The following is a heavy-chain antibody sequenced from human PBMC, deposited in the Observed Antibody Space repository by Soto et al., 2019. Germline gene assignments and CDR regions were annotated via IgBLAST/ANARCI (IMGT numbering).Heavy chain of an antibody. CDR3: ARLGAYHGSASSGGYHFDS. D-gene: IGHD3-10*01. CDR2: IIPIVGTA. V-gene: IGHV1-69*01. Sequence: QVQLVQSGAEVKKPGSSVKVSCEASGGTFSGYPVSWVRQAPGQGLEWMGGIIPIVGTANYAQKFQGRITITADDSTRTVYLGLSSLRSEDEAVYYCARLGAYHGSASSGGYHFDSWGQGTLVTVSS. J-gene: IGHJ4*02. CDR1: GGTFSGYP.